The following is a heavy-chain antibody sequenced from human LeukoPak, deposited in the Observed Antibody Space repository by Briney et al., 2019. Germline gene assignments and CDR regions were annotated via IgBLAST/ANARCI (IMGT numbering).Heavy chain of an antibody. CDR1: GYTFTGYY. Sequence: ASVKVSCRASGYTFTGYYMHWVRQAPGQGLEWMGIINPSGGSTSYAQKFQGRVTMTRDTSTSTVYMELSSLRSEDTAVYYCARDSYYYDSSGYYYFDYWGQGTLVTVSS. J-gene: IGHJ4*02. CDR2: INPSGGST. D-gene: IGHD3-22*01. CDR3: ARDSYYYDSSGYYYFDY. V-gene: IGHV1-46*01.